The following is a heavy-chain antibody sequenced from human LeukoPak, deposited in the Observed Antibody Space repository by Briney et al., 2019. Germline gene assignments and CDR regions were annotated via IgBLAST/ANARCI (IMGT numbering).Heavy chain of an antibody. CDR3: ARDATMMGNYFNY. J-gene: IGHJ4*02. CDR1: GYSISSGHY. D-gene: IGHD5-12*01. CDR2: IYHSGST. V-gene: IGHV4-38-2*02. Sequence: SETLSLTCTVSGYSISSGHYWGWIRQPPGKGLEWIGSIYHSGSTYYNPSLKSRVTISVDTSKNQFSLKLSSVTAADTAVYYCARDATMMGNYFNYWGQGTLVTVSS.